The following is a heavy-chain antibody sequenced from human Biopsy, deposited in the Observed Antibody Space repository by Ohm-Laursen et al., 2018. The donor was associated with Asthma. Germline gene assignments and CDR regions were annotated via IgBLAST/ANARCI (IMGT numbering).Heavy chain of an antibody. D-gene: IGHD4-17*01. J-gene: IGHJ5*02. V-gene: IGHV4-59*12. CDR2: IYYSGST. CDR3: ARTTYGHDGFDP. Sequence: GTLSLTCTVSGGSISDYYKTWFRQPPGKGLEWIGYIYYSGSTNYNPSLKSRVSISLDTSKNQFSLSLTSVTAADTAVYYCARTTYGHDGFDPWGQGTLVTVSS. CDR1: GGSISDYY.